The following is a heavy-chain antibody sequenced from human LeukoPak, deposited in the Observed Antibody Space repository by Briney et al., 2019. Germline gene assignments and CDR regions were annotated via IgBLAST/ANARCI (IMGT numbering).Heavy chain of an antibody. D-gene: IGHD2-15*01. V-gene: IGHV1-8*01. CDR3: ARRHGRCSDGSCYYPDY. CDR2: MNPNSGNT. J-gene: IGHJ4*02. Sequence: GASVKVSCKASGYTFTSYDINWVRQATGQGLEWMGWMNPNSGNTGYAQKFQGRVTMTRNSSITIAYMELSSLRSEDTAVYYCARRHGRCSDGSCYYPDYWGQGTLVTVSS. CDR1: GYTFTSYD.